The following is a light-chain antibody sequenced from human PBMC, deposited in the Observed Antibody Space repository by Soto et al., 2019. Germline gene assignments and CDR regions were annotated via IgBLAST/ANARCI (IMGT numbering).Light chain of an antibody. CDR3: QQYNNWPPIT. Sequence: EIVMTPSPSTLSVSPWERATLSCRASQSVSSNLAWYQQKPGQAPRLLIYGASTRATGIPARFSGSGSGTDFTLTISSLQSEDFAVYYCQQYNNWPPITVGGGTKVDIK. CDR2: GAS. CDR1: QSVSSN. V-gene: IGKV3-15*01. J-gene: IGKJ4*01.